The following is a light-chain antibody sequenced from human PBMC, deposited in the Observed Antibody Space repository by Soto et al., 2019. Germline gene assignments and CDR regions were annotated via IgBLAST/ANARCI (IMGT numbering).Light chain of an antibody. J-gene: IGLJ2*01. CDR3: SSYTSSSTLV. CDR2: DVS. Sequence: QSVLTQPASVSGSPGQSITISCTGTSSDVGGYNYVSWYQQHPGKAPKLMIYDVSNRPSGVSNRFSGSKSGNTASMTISGLQAEDEAEYYGSSYTSSSTLVFGGGTKLTVL. CDR1: SSDVGGYNY. V-gene: IGLV2-14*01.